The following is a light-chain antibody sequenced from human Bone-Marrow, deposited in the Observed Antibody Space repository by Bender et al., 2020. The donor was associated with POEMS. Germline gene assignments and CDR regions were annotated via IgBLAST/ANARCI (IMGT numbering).Light chain of an antibody. Sequence: QSVVTQPLSASGTPGQRVTISCSVISSNIGSNNVNWYQQLPGTAPKLLIYSNKSRHSGVPDRFSVSKSGTSASLVMSGLQAEDEADYYCSSYAGRKGKVVFGGGTKLTVL. V-gene: IGLV1-44*01. CDR3: SSYAGRKGKVV. J-gene: IGLJ2*01. CDR2: SNK. CDR1: SSNIGSNN.